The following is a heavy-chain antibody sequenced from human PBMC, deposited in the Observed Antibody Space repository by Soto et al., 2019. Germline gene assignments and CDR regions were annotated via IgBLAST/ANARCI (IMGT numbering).Heavy chain of an antibody. CDR2: IWYDGSNK. J-gene: IGHJ5*02. Sequence: GGSLRLSCAASGFTFRSCAMGWVRQAPGKGLEWVAVIWYDGSNKYYADSVKGRFTISRDNSKNTLYLQMNSLRAEDTAVYYCARESTGSYISWFDPWGQGTLVTVSS. CDR3: ARESTGSYISWFDP. D-gene: IGHD3-10*01. CDR1: GFTFRSCA. V-gene: IGHV3-33*08.